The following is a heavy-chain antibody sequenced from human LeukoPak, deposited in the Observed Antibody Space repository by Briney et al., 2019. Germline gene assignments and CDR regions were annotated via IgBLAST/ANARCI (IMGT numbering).Heavy chain of an antibody. CDR1: GGSLSSSNYY. V-gene: IGHV4-39*01. Sequence: SETLSLTCTVSGGSLSSSNYYWGWIPHPPGKGLEWIGSIYYSGSTYYNPSLKSRVTISVDTSKNQFSLKLSSVTAADTAVYYCASWDMVRGVIIDYWGQGTLVTVSS. CDR2: IYYSGST. CDR3: ASWDMVRGVIIDY. D-gene: IGHD3-10*01. J-gene: IGHJ4*02.